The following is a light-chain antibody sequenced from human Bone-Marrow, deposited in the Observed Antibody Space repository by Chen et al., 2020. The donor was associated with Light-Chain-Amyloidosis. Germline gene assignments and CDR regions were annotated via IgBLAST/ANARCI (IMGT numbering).Light chain of an antibody. Sequence: DIQMTQSPSSLSASVGDRVIISCQASQDIITSLNWFQLKPGKAPKLLIYDASNLQTGVPSRFTGSGSGIHFTLAISSLHPDDIATYYCHQYENLPFTFGPGTKVEMK. CDR2: DAS. V-gene: IGKV1-33*01. CDR1: QDIITS. CDR3: HQYENLPFT. J-gene: IGKJ3*01.